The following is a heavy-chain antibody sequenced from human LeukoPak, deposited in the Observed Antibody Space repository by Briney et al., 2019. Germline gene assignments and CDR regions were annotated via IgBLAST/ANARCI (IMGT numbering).Heavy chain of an antibody. J-gene: IGHJ4*02. Sequence: SETLSLTCTVSGASMRRYYWTWIRQPAGKGLEWIGRIYRSGSTNYNPSLKSRVTMSVDTSKNQFSLKLSSVTAADTAVYYCARENPVGYSYGPVYFDYWGQGTLATVSS. CDR3: ARENPVGYSYGPVYFDY. D-gene: IGHD5-18*01. CDR1: GASMRRYY. V-gene: IGHV4-4*07. CDR2: IYRSGST.